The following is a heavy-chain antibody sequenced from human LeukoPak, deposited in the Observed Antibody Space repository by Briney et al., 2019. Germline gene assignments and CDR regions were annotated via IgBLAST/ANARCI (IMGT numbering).Heavy chain of an antibody. J-gene: IGHJ5*02. CDR3: ARGTYYYDSSGYYYDLDP. CDR2: IYYSGST. V-gene: IGHV4-59*01. D-gene: IGHD3-22*01. CDR1: GGSISSYY. Sequence: SGTLSLTCTVSGGSISSYYWSWIRQPPGKGLEWIGYIYYSGSTNYNPSLKSRVTISVDTSKNQFSLKLSSVTAADTAVYYCARGTYYYDSSGYYYDLDPWGQGTLVTVSS.